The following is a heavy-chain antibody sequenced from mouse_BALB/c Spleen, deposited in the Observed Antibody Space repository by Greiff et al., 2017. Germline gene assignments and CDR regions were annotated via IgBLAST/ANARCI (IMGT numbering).Heavy chain of an antibody. CDR1: GFTFSSYA. J-gene: IGHJ2*01. CDR2: ISSGGST. Sequence: EVKLVESGGGLVKPGGSLKLSCAASGFTFSSYAMSWVRQTPEKRLEWVASISSGGSTYYPDSVKGRFTISRDNARNILYLQMSSLRSEDTAMYYCARGQGYGNYLYYFDYWGQGTTLTVSS. CDR3: ARGQGYGNYLYYFDY. V-gene: IGHV5-6-5*01. D-gene: IGHD2-10*02.